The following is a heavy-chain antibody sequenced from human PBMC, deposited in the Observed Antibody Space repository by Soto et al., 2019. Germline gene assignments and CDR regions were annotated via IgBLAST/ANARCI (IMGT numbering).Heavy chain of an antibody. CDR1: GYTFTSYY. CDR3: ARGIVVVVTANRYGMDV. Sequence: QVQLVQSGAEVKKPGASVKVSCKASGYTFTSYYMHWVRQAPGQGLEWMGIINPSGGSTSYAQKFKGRVTMTRDTSTSTVFMELSSLRSEDTAVYYCARGIVVVVTANRYGMDVWGQGTTVTVSS. D-gene: IGHD2-15*01. V-gene: IGHV1-46*01. CDR2: INPSGGST. J-gene: IGHJ6*02.